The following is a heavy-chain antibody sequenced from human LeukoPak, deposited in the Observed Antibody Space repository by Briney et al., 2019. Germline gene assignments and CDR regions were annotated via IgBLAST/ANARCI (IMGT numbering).Heavy chain of an antibody. D-gene: IGHD2-2*01. V-gene: IGHV4-59*02. CDR1: GGSVSSYY. Sequence: TSETLSLTCTVSGGSVSSYYWSWIRQPPGKGLEWIGYIYYSGSTNYNPSLKSRVTISVDTSKNQFSLKLSSVTAADTAVYYCARIVVPAAIGGDWFDPWGQGTLVTVSS. CDR2: IYYSGST. J-gene: IGHJ5*02. CDR3: ARIVVPAAIGGDWFDP.